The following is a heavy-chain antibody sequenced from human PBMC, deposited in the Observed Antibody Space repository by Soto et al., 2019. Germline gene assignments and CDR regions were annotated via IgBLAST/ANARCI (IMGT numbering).Heavy chain of an antibody. J-gene: IGHJ4*02. CDR1: GFSFHEYT. Sequence: EVHLLESGGDLVRPGGSLRLSCAASGFSFHEYTMNWVRQAPGKGLEWVSGIYGAASGIYYADSVKGRFTISRDNSRNTVYLQKNNLRAEDTAVYYCVKDRHPDGVWDIDWWGQGARVTVSS. CDR2: IYGAASGI. V-gene: IGHV3-23*01. CDR3: VKDRHPDGVWDIDW. D-gene: IGHD4-17*01.